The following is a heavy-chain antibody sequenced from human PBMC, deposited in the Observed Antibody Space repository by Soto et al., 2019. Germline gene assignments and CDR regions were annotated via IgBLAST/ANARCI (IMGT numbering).Heavy chain of an antibody. CDR2: ISAYNGNT. CDR3: ATSLRYFDWLFPHY. D-gene: IGHD3-9*01. J-gene: IGHJ4*02. Sequence: ASVKVSCKASGYTFTSYGISWVRQAPGQGLEWMGWISAYNGNTNYAQKLQGRVTMTTDTSTSTAYMELRSLRSDDTAVYYCATSLRYFDWLFPHYWGQGTLVTVSS. V-gene: IGHV1-18*01. CDR1: GYTFTSYG.